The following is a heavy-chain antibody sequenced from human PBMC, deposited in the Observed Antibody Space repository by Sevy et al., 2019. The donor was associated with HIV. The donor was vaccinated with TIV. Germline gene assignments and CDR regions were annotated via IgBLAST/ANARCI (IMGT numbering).Heavy chain of an antibody. Sequence: GGSLRLSCAASGFTFSNAWMNWVRQAPGKGLEWVGRIKSKTDGGTTDNAAPVKGRFTISRDDSKNTLYLQMNSLKTEDTAVYYCTTGYPYFESPPDYWGQGTLVTVSS. V-gene: IGHV3-15*07. D-gene: IGHD3-16*01. CDR2: IKSKTDGGTT. J-gene: IGHJ4*02. CDR3: TTGYPYFESPPDY. CDR1: GFTFSNAW.